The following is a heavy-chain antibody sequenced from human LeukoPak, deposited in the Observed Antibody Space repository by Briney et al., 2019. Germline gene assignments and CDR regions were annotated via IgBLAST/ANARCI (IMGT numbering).Heavy chain of an antibody. V-gene: IGHV3-74*01. Sequence: GGSLRLSCAASGFTFSNYWMHWVRQAPGEGLVWVSRINSDGSTTSYADSVKGRFSISRDNAKNTLYLQMNSLRAEDTAVYYCAREGPYYYYDSSGYYHGPFDYWGQGTLVTVSS. CDR1: GFTFSNYW. J-gene: IGHJ4*02. D-gene: IGHD3-22*01. CDR3: AREGPYYYYDSSGYYHGPFDY. CDR2: INSDGSTT.